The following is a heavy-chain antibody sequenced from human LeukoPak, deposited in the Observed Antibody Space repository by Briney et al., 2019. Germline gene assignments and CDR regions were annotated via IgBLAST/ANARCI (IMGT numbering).Heavy chain of an antibody. CDR3: AKIGSGGSSSSWYAKNYFDY. V-gene: IGHV3-15*01. D-gene: IGHD6-13*01. CDR2: IKSKTDGGTT. J-gene: IGHJ4*02. CDR1: GFTFSNAW. Sequence: PGGSLRLSCAASGFTFSNAWMSWVRQAPGKGLEWVGRIKSKTDGGTTDYAAPVKGRFTISRDDSKNTLYLQMNSLRAEDTAVYYCAKIGSGGSSSSWYAKNYFDYWGQGTLVTVSS.